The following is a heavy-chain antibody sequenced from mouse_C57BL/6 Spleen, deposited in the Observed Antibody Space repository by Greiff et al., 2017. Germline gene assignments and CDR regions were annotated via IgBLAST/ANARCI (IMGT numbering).Heavy chain of an antibody. Sequence: EVQRVESGGDLVKPGGSLKLSCAASGFTFSSYGMSWVRQTPDKRLEWVATISSGGSYTYYPDSVKGRFTISRDNAKNTLYLQMSSLKSEDTAMYYCAGSITTVVARDFDVWGTGTTVTVSS. D-gene: IGHD1-1*01. J-gene: IGHJ1*03. CDR1: GFTFSSYG. CDR2: ISSGGSYT. CDR3: AGSITTVVARDFDV. V-gene: IGHV5-6*01.